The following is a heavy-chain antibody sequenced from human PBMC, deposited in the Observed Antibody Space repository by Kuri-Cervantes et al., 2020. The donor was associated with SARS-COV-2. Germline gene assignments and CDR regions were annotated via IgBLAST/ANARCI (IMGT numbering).Heavy chain of an antibody. V-gene: IGHV4-34*01. CDR2: INHSGST. D-gene: IGHD5-18*01. CDR1: GGSFSGYY. CDR3: ARGRRGYSYLAADV. Sequence: SETLSLTCAVYGGSFSGYYWGWIRQPPGKGLEWIREINHSGSTNYNPSLKSRVTISVDTSKNQFSLKLSSVTAADTAVYYCARGRRGYSYLAADVWGKGTTVTVSS. J-gene: IGHJ6*04.